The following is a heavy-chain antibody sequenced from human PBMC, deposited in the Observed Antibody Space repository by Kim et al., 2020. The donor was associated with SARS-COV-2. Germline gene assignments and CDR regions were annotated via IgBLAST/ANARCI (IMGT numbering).Heavy chain of an antibody. D-gene: IGHD3-10*01. V-gene: IGHV3-48*02. J-gene: IGHJ4*02. CDR3: ARDMGDY. Sequence: RISTIYYADSVKGRFTISRDNAKNSLYLQMNSLRDEDTAVYYCARDMGDYWGQGTLVTVSS. CDR2: RISTI.